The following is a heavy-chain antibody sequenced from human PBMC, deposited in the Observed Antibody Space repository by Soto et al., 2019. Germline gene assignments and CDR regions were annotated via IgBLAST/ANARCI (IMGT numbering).Heavy chain of an antibody. D-gene: IGHD6-19*01. CDR1: GFTFDDYA. CDR3: ARDRLARGIPVAGRIDY. J-gene: IGHJ4*02. Sequence: GGSLRLSCAASGFTFDDYAMHWVRQAPGKGLEWVSSISSTGALMYYADSVKGRFTISRDDADNSLYLQMNSLRVEDTAVYYCARDRLARGIPVAGRIDYWGQGALVTVSS. V-gene: IGHV3-21*01. CDR2: ISSTGALM.